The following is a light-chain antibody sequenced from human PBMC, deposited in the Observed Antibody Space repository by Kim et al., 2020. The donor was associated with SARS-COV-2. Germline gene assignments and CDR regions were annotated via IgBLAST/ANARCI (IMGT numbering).Light chain of an antibody. J-gene: IGLJ3*02. V-gene: IGLV1-47*01. CDR1: SSNIGSNY. CDR3: AAWDDSLSGWV. CDR2: RNN. Sequence: QSVLTQPPSASGTPGQRVTISCSGSSSNIGSNYVYWYQQLPGTAPKLLIYRNNQRPSGVPDRFSGSKSGTSASLAISGLRSEDEADYYCAAWDDSLSGWVFGGGTQLDRP.